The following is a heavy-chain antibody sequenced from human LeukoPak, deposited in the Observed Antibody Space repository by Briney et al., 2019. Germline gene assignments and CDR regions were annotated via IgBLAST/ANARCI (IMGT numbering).Heavy chain of an antibody. CDR1: GFTFSSYG. D-gene: IGHD6-13*01. CDR2: IRYDGSNK. V-gene: IGHV3-30*02. J-gene: IGHJ5*02. Sequence: GGSLRLSCAASGFTFSSYGMHWVRQAPGKGLEWVAFIRYDGSNKYYADSVKGRFTISRDNSKNTLYLQMNSLRAEDTAVYYCAKDLDQYSSSWYDHWGQGTLVTVSS. CDR3: AKDLDQYSSSWYDH.